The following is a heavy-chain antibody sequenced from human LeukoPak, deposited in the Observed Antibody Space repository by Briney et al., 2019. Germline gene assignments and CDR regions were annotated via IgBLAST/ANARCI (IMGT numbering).Heavy chain of an antibody. D-gene: IGHD3-10*01. CDR2: INHSGST. V-gene: IGHV4-34*01. Sequence: SETLSLTCAVYGGSFSGYYWSWIRQPPGKGLEWVGEINHSGSTNYNPSLKSRVTISVDTSKNQFSLKLSSVTAADTAVYYCARRARYYYGSGREYYMDVWGKGTTVTISS. CDR3: ARRARYYYGSGREYYMDV. J-gene: IGHJ6*03. CDR1: GGSFSGYY.